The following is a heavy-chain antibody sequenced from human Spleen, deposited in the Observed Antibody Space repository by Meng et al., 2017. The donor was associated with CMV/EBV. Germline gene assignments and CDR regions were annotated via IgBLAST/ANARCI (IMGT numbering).Heavy chain of an antibody. Sequence: GESLKISCAASGFTFSSYVMSWVRQAPGKGLEWVSAISGSGGSTYYADSVKGRFTISRDNSKNTLYLQMNSLRAEDTAVYYCAKDDYQLLFIYDYWGQGTLVTVSS. CDR3: AKDDYQLLFIYDY. CDR1: GFTFSSYV. D-gene: IGHD2-2*01. J-gene: IGHJ4*02. V-gene: IGHV3-23*01. CDR2: ISGSGGST.